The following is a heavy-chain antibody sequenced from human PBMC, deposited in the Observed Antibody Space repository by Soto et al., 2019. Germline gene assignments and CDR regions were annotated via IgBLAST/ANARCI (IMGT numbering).Heavy chain of an antibody. CDR1: GFTFSSYG. V-gene: IGHV3-30*18. CDR2: ISYDGSNK. D-gene: IGHD2-15*01. J-gene: IGHJ4*02. CDR3: AKETYSGPLDY. Sequence: QVQLVESGGGVVQPGRSLRLSCAASGFTFSSYGMHWVRQAPGKGLEWVAVISYDGSNKYYADSVKGRFTISRDNSKIPLYLQMNSLRAEDTAVYYCAKETYSGPLDYWGQGTLVTVSS.